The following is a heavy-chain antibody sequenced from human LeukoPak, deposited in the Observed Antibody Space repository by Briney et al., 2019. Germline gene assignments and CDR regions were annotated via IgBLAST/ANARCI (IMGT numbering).Heavy chain of an antibody. Sequence: GGSLRLSCAASGVTFSSYAMSWVRQAPGKGLEWVSAISGSGGSTFYADSVKGRFTISRDNSKNTLYLQMNSLRAEDTAVYYCAKAEALVRAGFDYWGQGTLVTVSS. D-gene: IGHD6-19*01. CDR1: GVTFSSYA. CDR3: AKAEALVRAGFDY. J-gene: IGHJ4*02. V-gene: IGHV3-23*01. CDR2: ISGSGGST.